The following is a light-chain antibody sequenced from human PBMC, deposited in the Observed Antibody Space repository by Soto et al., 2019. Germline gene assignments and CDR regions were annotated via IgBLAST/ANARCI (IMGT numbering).Light chain of an antibody. Sequence: QSALTQPASVSGSPGQSITISCTGTSSDIGAYNFVSWYQQHPGKAPKLMLYDVNIRPSAVSNRFSGSKSGNTASLTISGLQAEDEADYYCTSWTTSTTMIFGGGTKLTVL. J-gene: IGLJ2*01. V-gene: IGLV2-14*03. CDR3: TSWTTSTTMI. CDR1: SSDIGAYNF. CDR2: DVN.